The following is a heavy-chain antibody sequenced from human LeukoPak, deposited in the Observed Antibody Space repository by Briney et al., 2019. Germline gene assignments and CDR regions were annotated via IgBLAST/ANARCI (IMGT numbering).Heavy chain of an antibody. CDR3: ARIVEQQLPRKGVYYYYYYMDV. V-gene: IGHV3-21*01. D-gene: IGHD6-13*01. CDR1: GFTFSSYS. J-gene: IGHJ6*03. Sequence: GGSLRLSCAASGFTFSSYSMNWVRQAPGKGLEWVSSISSSSSYIYYADSVKGRFTISRDNAKNSLYLQMNSLRAEDTAVYYCARIVEQQLPRKGVYYYYYYMDVWGKGTTVTVSS. CDR2: ISSSSSYI.